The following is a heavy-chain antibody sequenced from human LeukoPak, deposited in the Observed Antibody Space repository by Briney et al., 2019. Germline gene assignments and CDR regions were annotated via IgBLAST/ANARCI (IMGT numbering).Heavy chain of an antibody. V-gene: IGHV3-48*03. CDR1: GFTFSNYE. CDR3: ARLSYDSGTHYTCYEY. J-gene: IGHJ4*02. Sequence: GGSLRLSCAASGFTFSNYEMNWVRQAPGKGLEWISHISNFGDIIHYADSVEGRFTISRDNAKNSLYLQMNSLRAEDTAVYCCARLSYDSGTHYTCYEYWGQGTLVTVSS. CDR2: ISNFGDII. D-gene: IGHD3-10*01.